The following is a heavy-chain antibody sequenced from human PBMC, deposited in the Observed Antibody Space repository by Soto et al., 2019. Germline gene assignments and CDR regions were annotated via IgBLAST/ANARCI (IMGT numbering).Heavy chain of an antibody. CDR1: GGSFSGYY. J-gene: IGHJ4*02. V-gene: IGHV4-34*01. D-gene: IGHD5-18*01. CDR3: ARATRGYSYGWFY. Sequence: SETLSLTCAVYGGSFSGYYWSWIRQPPGKGLEWIGEINHSGSTNYNPSLKSRVTISVDTSKNQFSLKLSSVTAADTAVYYCARATRGYSYGWFYWGQGTLVTVPQ. CDR2: INHSGST.